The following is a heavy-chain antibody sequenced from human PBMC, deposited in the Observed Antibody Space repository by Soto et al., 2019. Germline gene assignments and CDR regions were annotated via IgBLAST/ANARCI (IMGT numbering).Heavy chain of an antibody. CDR2: IYYSGST. J-gene: IGHJ6*04. Sequence: SETLSLTCTVSGGSISSGDYYWSWIRQPPGKGLEWIGYIYYSGSTYYNPSLKSRVTISVDTSKNQFSLKLSSVTAADTAVYYCARGPQRGDYYYYYGMDVWDKGTTVTVSS. CDR1: GGSISSGDYY. CDR3: ARGPQRGDYYYYYGMDV. V-gene: IGHV4-30-4*01. D-gene: IGHD3-10*01.